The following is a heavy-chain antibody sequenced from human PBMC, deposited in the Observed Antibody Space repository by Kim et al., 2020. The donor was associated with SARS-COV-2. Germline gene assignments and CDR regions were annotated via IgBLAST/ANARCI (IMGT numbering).Heavy chain of an antibody. CDR1: GFTFSSYA. CDR3: AKSEAGVSIFGVVITGYFDY. Sequence: GGSLRLSCAASGFTFSSYAMSWVRQAPGKGLEWVSAISGSGGSTYYADSVKGRFTISRDNSKNTLYLQMNSLRAEDTAVYYCAKSEAGVSIFGVVITGYFDYWGQGTLVTVSS. J-gene: IGHJ4*02. CDR2: ISGSGGST. V-gene: IGHV3-23*01. D-gene: IGHD3-3*01.